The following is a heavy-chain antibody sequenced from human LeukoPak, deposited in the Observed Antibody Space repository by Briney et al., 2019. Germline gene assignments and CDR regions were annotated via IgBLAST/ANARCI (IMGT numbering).Heavy chain of an antibody. D-gene: IGHD6-13*01. Sequence: ASVKVSCKASGYTFTSYYMHWVRQAPGQGLEWMGIINPSSGSTSYAQKFQGRVTMTRDTSTSTVYMELSSLRSEDTAVYYCARVHAAAGTGVPYYYYYMDVWGKGTTVTISS. CDR3: ARVHAAAGTGVPYYYYYMDV. V-gene: IGHV1-46*01. J-gene: IGHJ6*03. CDR2: INPSSGST. CDR1: GYTFTSYY.